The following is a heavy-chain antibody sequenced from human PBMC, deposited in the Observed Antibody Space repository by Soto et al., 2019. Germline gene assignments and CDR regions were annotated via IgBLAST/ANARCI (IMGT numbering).Heavy chain of an antibody. CDR2: IYWDDDK. CDR1: GFSLSTSGVG. Sequence: SCPTLVNPTQTLTLTCTFSGFSLSTSGVGVGWIRQPPGKALEWLALIYWDDDKRYSPSLKSRLTITKDTSKNQVVLTMTNMDPVDTATYYCAHTITMVRVSWFDPWGQGTLVTVSS. V-gene: IGHV2-5*02. J-gene: IGHJ5*02. D-gene: IGHD3-10*01. CDR3: AHTITMVRVSWFDP.